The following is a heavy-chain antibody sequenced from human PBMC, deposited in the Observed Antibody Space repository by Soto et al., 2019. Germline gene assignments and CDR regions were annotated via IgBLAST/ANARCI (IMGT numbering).Heavy chain of an antibody. V-gene: IGHV3-66*01. Sequence: GGSLRLSCAASGFTVSSNYMSWVRQAPGKGLEWVSVIYSGGSTYYADSVKGRFTISRDNSKNTLYLQMNSLRAEDTAVYYCARDRVGGSSYYFDYWGQGTLVTVSS. CDR2: IYSGGST. CDR3: ARDRVGGSSYYFDY. CDR1: GFTVSSNY. J-gene: IGHJ4*02. D-gene: IGHD6-6*01.